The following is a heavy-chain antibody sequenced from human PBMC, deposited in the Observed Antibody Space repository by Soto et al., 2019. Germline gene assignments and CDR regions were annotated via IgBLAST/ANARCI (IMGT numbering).Heavy chain of an antibody. CDR2: ISGSGGST. J-gene: IGHJ4*02. Sequence: GGSLRLSCAASGFTFSSYAMSWVRQAPGKGLEWVSAISGSGGSTYYADSVKGRFTISRDNSKNTLYLQMNSLRAEDTAVYYCAKDPWIYYYGSGSFDYWGQGTLVTVSS. CDR3: AKDPWIYYYGSGSFDY. CDR1: GFTFSSYA. V-gene: IGHV3-23*01. D-gene: IGHD3-10*01.